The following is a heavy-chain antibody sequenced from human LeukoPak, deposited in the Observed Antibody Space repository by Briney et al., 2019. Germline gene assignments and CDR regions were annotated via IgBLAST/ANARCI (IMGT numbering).Heavy chain of an antibody. J-gene: IGHJ2*01. CDR1: GGSFSGYY. CDR3: ARDGAVAGSYWYFDL. CDR2: INHSGST. Sequence: SETLSLTCAVYGGSFSGYYWSWIRQPPGKGLEWIGEINHSGSTNYNPSLKSRVTISVDTSKNQFSLKLSSVTAADTAAYYCARDGAVAGSYWYFDLWGRGTLVTVSS. V-gene: IGHV4-34*01. D-gene: IGHD6-19*01.